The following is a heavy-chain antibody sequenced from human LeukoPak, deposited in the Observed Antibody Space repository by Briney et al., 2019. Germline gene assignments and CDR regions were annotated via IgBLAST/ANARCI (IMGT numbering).Heavy chain of an antibody. D-gene: IGHD4-17*01. CDR2: ISGSGGST. J-gene: IGHJ4*02. CDR1: GFTFSSYA. V-gene: IGHV3-23*01. Sequence: PGGSLRLSCAASGFTFSSYAMSWVRQAPGKGLEWVSAISGSGGSTYYADSVKGRFTISRDNSKNTLYLQMNSLRVEDTAVYYCAKSFLAMTTVTSLDYWGQGTLVTVSS. CDR3: AKSFLAMTTVTSLDY.